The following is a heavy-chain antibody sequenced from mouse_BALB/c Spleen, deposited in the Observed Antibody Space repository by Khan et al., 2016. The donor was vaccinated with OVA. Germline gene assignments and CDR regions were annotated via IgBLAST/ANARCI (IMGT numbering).Heavy chain of an antibody. CDR3: ARAYYGNYREAMDY. Sequence: QVQLQQSGPGLVAPSQSLSITCTVSGFSLTGYGVNWVRQPPGKGLEWLGMIWGDGSTDYNSALKSRLNLSKDNSKSQVFLKMNSLQTDDTARYXCARAYYGNYREAMDYWGHGTSVTVSS. J-gene: IGHJ4*01. V-gene: IGHV2-6-7*01. CDR2: IWGDGST. CDR1: GFSLTGYG. D-gene: IGHD2-10*01.